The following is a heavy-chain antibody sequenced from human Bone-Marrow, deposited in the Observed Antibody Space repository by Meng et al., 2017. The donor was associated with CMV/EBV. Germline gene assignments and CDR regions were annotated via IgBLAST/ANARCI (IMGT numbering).Heavy chain of an antibody. J-gene: IGHJ4*01. D-gene: IGHD6-19*01. CDR3: TTEAVAGPLSPYYFDD. CDR1: QFTFSDHY. V-gene: IGHV3-72*01. CDR2: SRNKANNHVT. Sequence: GGSLRLSCATSQFTFSDHYMDWVRQAPGKGLEWVGRSRNKANNHVTEYAASVKGRFTISRDDSKNSLYLQMNSLRTEDTAVYYCTTEAVAGPLSPYYFDDWGHGTRVTVSS.